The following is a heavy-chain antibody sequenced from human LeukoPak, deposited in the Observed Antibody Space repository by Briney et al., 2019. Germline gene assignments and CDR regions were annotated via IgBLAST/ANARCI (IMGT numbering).Heavy chain of an antibody. CDR3: ARASPRELAAYYYYYIDV. D-gene: IGHD3-10*01. J-gene: IGHJ6*03. CDR2: INPSGGST. V-gene: IGHV1-46*02. Sequence: VASVKVSCKASGYTFNSYYMYWVRQAPGEGLEWMGIINPSGGSTTYAQKFQGRVTMTSDTSTSTVHMEMNSLRSEDTAVYYCARASPRELAAYYYYYIDVWGKGTTVTVSS. CDR1: GYTFNSYY.